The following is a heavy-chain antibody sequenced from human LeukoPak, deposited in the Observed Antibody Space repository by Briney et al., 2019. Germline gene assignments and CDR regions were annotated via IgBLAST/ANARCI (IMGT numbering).Heavy chain of an antibody. V-gene: IGHV4-61*02. CDR3: ARGEVESFF. J-gene: IGHJ4*02. Sequence: SETLSLTSTVPVGSISSGMYYCSWIRQPAGKQLEWSGRIHTSGSTNYIPSLKSRVTISVDTSKNQFSLKLSSVTAADTAGYYCARGEVESFFWGQGKLVTVSS. CDR2: IHTSGST. CDR1: VGSISSGMYY. D-gene: IGHD2/OR15-2a*01.